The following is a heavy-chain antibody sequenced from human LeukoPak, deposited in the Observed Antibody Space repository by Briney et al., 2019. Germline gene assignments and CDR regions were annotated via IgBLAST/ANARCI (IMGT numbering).Heavy chain of an antibody. J-gene: IGHJ3*02. Sequence: GASVKVSCKASGYTFTSYGISWVRQAPGQGLEWMGWISAYNGNTNYAQKLQGRVTMTTDTSTSTAYMELRSLRSDDTAVYYCAITSYCGGDCYSEHDAFDIWGQGTMVTVSS. CDR2: ISAYNGNT. CDR3: AITSYCGGDCYSEHDAFDI. V-gene: IGHV1-18*01. CDR1: GYTFTSYG. D-gene: IGHD2-21*02.